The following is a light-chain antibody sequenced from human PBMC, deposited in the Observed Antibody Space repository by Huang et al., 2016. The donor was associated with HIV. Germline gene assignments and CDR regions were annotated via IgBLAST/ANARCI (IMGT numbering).Light chain of an antibody. CDR3: QHYNNWPYT. Sequence: EIEMTQSPATLSVSPGERATLSCRASQRVNNNLAWYQQKPGQAPRLLIFSASTRATGVPARFSGSGSGTEFTLTISSLQSEDFAVYYCQHYNNWPYTFGQGAKVEI. J-gene: IGKJ2*01. CDR1: QRVNNN. V-gene: IGKV3-15*01. CDR2: SAS.